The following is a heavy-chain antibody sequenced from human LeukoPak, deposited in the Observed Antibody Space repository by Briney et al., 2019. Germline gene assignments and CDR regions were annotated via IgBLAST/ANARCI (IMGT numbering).Heavy chain of an antibody. J-gene: IGHJ6*03. CDR3: VRDQYESARRGDYNNSSSFFYFYYMDV. CDR2: ISSSGSTI. V-gene: IGHV3-48*03. Sequence: PGGSLRLSCAASGFTFSSYEMNWVRQAPGTGLEWVSYISSSGSTIYYADSVKGRFTISRDNAKNSLYLQMNSLRAEDTAVYYCVRDQYESARRGDYNNSSSFFYFYYMDVWGKGTTVTVSS. D-gene: IGHD3-22*01. CDR1: GFTFSSYE.